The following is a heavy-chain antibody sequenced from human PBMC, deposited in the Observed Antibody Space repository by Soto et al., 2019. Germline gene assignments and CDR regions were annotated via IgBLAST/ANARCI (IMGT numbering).Heavy chain of an antibody. CDR3: AKDSPPLLSWGVVYFDS. V-gene: IGHV3-23*01. D-gene: IGHD3-16*02. J-gene: IGHJ4*02. CDR2: ISGSGGST. Sequence: EVQLLESGGGLVQPGGSLRLACAASGFTFSSYAMSWVRQAPGQGLEWVSAISGSGGSTYYADSVKCRFTISRDNSKNTLYLQMNSLRAEDTAVYYCAKDSPPLLSWGVVYFDSWGQGTLVTVSS. CDR1: GFTFSSYA.